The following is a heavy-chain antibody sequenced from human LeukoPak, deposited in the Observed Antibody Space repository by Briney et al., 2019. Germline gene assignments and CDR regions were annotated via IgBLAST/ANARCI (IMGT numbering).Heavy chain of an antibody. CDR1: GGSVSSGSYY. J-gene: IGHJ4*02. V-gene: IGHV4-61*01. Sequence: WETLSLTCTVSGGSVSSGSYYWSWLRQPPGKGLEWIGYIYYSGGTNCNPSLKSRVTISIDTSKNQFSLKLRSVTAADTAVYYCARDRRPLDWGQGPLVTVSS. CDR3: ARDRRPLD. CDR2: IYYSGGT.